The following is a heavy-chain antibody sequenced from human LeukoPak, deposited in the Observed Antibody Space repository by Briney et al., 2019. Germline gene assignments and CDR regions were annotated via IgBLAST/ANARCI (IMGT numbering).Heavy chain of an antibody. Sequence: SETLSLTCAVYGGSFSGYYWSWIRQPPGKGLEWIGEINHSGSTNHNPSLKSRVTISVDTSKNQSSLKLSSVTAADTAVYYCARAVGYLDAFDIWGRGTMVTVSS. D-gene: IGHD2-15*01. CDR2: INHSGST. J-gene: IGHJ3*02. V-gene: IGHV4-34*01. CDR1: GGSFSGYY. CDR3: ARAVGYLDAFDI.